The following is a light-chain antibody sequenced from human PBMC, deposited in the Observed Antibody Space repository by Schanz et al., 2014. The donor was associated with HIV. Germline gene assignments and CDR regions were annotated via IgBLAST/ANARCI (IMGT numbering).Light chain of an antibody. CDR1: SSDVGDVNF. J-gene: IGLJ1*01. V-gene: IGLV2-14*03. Sequence: QSALTQPPSASGSPGQSITISCTVASSDVGDVNFVSWYQQHPGKAPKLMIYDFSDRPSGISNRFSGSKSGNTASLTISGLRAEDESDYYCSSYTTSSTQVFGTGTKLTVL. CDR2: DFS. CDR3: SSYTTSSTQV.